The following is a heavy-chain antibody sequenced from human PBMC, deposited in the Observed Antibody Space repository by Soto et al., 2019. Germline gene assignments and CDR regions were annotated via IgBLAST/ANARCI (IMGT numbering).Heavy chain of an antibody. D-gene: IGHD3-16*01. CDR1: GYTFTSHW. Sequence: PGESLKISRKGLGYTFTSHWIGWVRQMPGKGLEWMGIIFPGDSDTRYSPSFQGQVTISADKSINTAYLQWSSLKASDTAMYFCVRHGAYFDYWGQGTLVTVSS. J-gene: IGHJ4*02. CDR3: VRHGAYFDY. CDR2: IFPGDSDT. V-gene: IGHV5-51*01.